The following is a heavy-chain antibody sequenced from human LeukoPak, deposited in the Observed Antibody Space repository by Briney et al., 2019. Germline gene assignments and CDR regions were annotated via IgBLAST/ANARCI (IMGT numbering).Heavy chain of an antibody. J-gene: IGHJ4*02. CDR1: GFTFSSYA. Sequence: GGSLRLSCAASGFTFSSYAMSWVRQAPGKGLEWVSAISGSGGSTYYADSVKGRFTISRDNAKNSLYLQMNSLRAEDTAVYYCAREPGGGRGYSYGYLDFWGQGTLVTVSS. CDR3: AREPGGGRGYSYGYLDF. V-gene: IGHV3-23*01. CDR2: ISGSGGST. D-gene: IGHD5-18*01.